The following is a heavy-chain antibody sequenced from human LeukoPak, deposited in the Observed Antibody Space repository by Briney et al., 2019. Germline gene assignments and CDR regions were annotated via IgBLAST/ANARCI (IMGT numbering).Heavy chain of an antibody. D-gene: IGHD5-12*01. CDR1: GYTFTSYY. CDR3: ARDGVMVATWAWFDP. V-gene: IGHV1-46*01. J-gene: IGHJ5*02. CDR2: INPSGGST. Sequence: ASVKVSCKASGYTFTSYYMHWVRQAPGQGLEWMGIINPSGGSTSYAQKFQGRVTMTRDMSTSTAYMELSRLRSDDTAVYYCARDGVMVATWAWFDPWGQGTLVTVSS.